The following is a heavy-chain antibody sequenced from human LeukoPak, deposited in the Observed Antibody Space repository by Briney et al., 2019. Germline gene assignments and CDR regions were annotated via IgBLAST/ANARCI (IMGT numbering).Heavy chain of an antibody. V-gene: IGHV1-18*01. CDR1: GYTFTSYG. CDR3: ARDVGSPKYPDYYYYYMDV. J-gene: IGHJ6*03. D-gene: IGHD3-10*01. CDR2: ISAYNGNT. Sequence: GASVKVSCKASGYTFTSYGISWVRQAPGQGLEWMGWISAYNGNTNYAQKLQGRVTMTTDTSTSTAYMELRSLRSDDTAVYYCARDVGSPKYPDYYYYYMDVWGKGTTVTISS.